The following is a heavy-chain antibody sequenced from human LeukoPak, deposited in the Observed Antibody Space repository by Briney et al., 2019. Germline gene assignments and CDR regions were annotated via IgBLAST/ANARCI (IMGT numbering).Heavy chain of an antibody. CDR3: AREWDSGSYGWFRY. J-gene: IGHJ4*02. CDR1: GYTFTGYH. Sequence: ASVKVSCKASGYTFTGYHIHWVRQAPGQGLEWMGWINPNSGGTNYAQKFQGRVTMTRDTSISTAYMELSRLRSDDTAVYYCAREWDSGSYGWFRYWGQGTLVTVSS. V-gene: IGHV1-2*02. D-gene: IGHD1-26*01. CDR2: INPNSGGT.